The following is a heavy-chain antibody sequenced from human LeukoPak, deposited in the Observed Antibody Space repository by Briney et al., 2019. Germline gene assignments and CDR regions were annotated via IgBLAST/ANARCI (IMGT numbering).Heavy chain of an antibody. CDR3: AKGVTLPPSYYYYMDV. J-gene: IGHJ6*03. CDR1: GGSISYSSYY. V-gene: IGHV4-39*07. D-gene: IGHD5-18*01. Sequence: SETLSLTCTVSGGSISYSSYYWGWIRQPPGKGLEWIGSIYYSGSTYYNPSLKSRVTISVDTSKSQFSLKLTSVAAADTAVYYCAKGVTLPPSYYYYMDVWGKGTTVTVSS. CDR2: IYYSGST.